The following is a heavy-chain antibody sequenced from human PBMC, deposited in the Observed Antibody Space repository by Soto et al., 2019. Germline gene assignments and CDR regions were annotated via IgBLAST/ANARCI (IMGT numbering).Heavy chain of an antibody. CDR1: GGSIDGYN. CDR3: ARQGIGNLHGLVDV. J-gene: IGHJ6*02. CDR2: VYYNGGS. V-gene: IGHV4-59*08. Sequence: QVQLQESGPGLVKPSETLSLTCTVSGGSIDGYNCAWIRQPPGKALEWVGYVYYNGGSSYNPSHKSRVTLSMDTSKSQFSLQLRSVTAADTAVYYCARQGIGNLHGLVDVWGRGTTVTVYS. D-gene: IGHD3-10*01.